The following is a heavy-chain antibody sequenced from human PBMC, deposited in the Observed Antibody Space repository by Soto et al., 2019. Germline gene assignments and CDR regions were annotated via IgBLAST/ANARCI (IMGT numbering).Heavy chain of an antibody. V-gene: IGHV1-69*02. Sequence: SVKVSCKASGGTFSSFTISWVRQAPGQGLEWMGRIIPILGIANYAQKFQGRVTITADKSTSTAYMELSSLRSGDTAVYYCASLYCSGGSCYGYWGQGTLVTVSS. CDR1: GGTFSSFT. CDR3: ASLYCSGGSCYGY. CDR2: IIPILGIA. D-gene: IGHD2-15*01. J-gene: IGHJ4*02.